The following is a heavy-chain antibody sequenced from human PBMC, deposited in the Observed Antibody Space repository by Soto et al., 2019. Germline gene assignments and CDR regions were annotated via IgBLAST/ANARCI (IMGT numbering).Heavy chain of an antibody. Sequence: QVQLQESGPGLMKPSGTLSLTCAVSGGSISTNWWSWVRQPPGKGLEWIGEIYHSGRTNYNPSLENRVTMSVDKSQKRFSLILNSVTAADTAVYYCARYIAVSGTRGFDFWGQGTLVTVSS. J-gene: IGHJ4*02. D-gene: IGHD6-19*01. CDR1: GGSISTNW. CDR3: ARYIAVSGTRGFDF. V-gene: IGHV4-4*02. CDR2: IYHSGRT.